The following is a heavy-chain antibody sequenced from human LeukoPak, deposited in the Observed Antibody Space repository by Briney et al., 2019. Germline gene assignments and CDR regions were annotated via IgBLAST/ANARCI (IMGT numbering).Heavy chain of an antibody. D-gene: IGHD3-10*01. CDR1: GFTFRNYA. CDR3: ARAGDYGSGSFRWRHFDY. V-gene: IGHV3-30-3*01. Sequence: GGSLRLSCDASGFTFRNYAFHWVRQAPGKGLEWVALISYDGNPQYYADSVKGRFTISRDNSKNTLCLQMNSLRTEDTAVYYCARAGDYGSGSFRWRHFDYWGQGTLVTVSS. J-gene: IGHJ4*02. CDR2: ISYDGNPQ.